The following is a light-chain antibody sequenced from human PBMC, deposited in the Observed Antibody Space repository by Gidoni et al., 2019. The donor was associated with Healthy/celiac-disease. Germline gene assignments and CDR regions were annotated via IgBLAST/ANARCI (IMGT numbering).Light chain of an antibody. CDR2: GTS. Sequence: QSVLTQPPSVSGAPGQRVTISCTGSSSNIGAGYDVHVYQQLPGTAPKLLIYGTSNRPSGVPDRFSGSKSGTSASLAITGLQAEDEADYYCQSYDSSLSGSRVFGGGTKLTVL. CDR1: SSNIGAGYD. J-gene: IGLJ2*01. CDR3: QSYDSSLSGSRV. V-gene: IGLV1-40*01.